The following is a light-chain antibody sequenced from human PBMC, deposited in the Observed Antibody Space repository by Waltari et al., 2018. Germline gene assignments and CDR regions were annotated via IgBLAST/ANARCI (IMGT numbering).Light chain of an antibody. CDR3: HCRDSSGDHVL. CDR2: DKD. Sequence: SSELTQDPAVSVALGQTVRITCQGDSLRRYYPRWYQQKPGQAPILVMYDKDKRPSGIPDRFSGSSSRNTASLTITGAQAEDEADYHCHCRDSSGDHVLFGGGTKLTVL. J-gene: IGLJ3*02. V-gene: IGLV3-19*01. CDR1: SLRRYY.